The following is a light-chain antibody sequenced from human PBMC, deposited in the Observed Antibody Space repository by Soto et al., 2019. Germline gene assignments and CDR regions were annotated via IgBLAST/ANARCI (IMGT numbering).Light chain of an antibody. V-gene: IGKV1-33*01. CDR1: QDISNH. Sequence: DIQMTQSPSSLSASVGDRVTITCQASQDISNHLNWYQQTSGKAPKLLIYGAYNLETGVPSRFTVGQSGTHFTFTITGLQPEDVATYFCQQCGNLPPSFGGGTKVLI. CDR3: QQCGNLPPS. J-gene: IGKJ4*01. CDR2: GAY.